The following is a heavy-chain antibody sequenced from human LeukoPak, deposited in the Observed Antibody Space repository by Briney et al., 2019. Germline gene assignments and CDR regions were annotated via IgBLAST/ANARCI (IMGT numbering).Heavy chain of an antibody. Sequence: GGSLRLSCAASGFTFSSYEMNWVRQAPGKGLEWVSYISSSGSTIYYADSVKGRFTISRDNAKNSLYLQMNSLRAEDTAVYYCARDPRVRGAINHPRNNYMDVWGKGTTVTVSS. CDR2: ISSSGSTI. V-gene: IGHV3-48*03. J-gene: IGHJ6*03. CDR3: ARDPRVRGAINHPRNNYMDV. CDR1: GFTFSSYE. D-gene: IGHD3-10*01.